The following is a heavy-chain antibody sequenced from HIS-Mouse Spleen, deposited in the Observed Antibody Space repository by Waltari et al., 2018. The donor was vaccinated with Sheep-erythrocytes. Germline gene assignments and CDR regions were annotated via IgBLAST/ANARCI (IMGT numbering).Heavy chain of an antibody. CDR2: INHSGST. CDR3: ARGGRRTGFDY. J-gene: IGHJ4*02. Sequence: QVQLQQWGAGLLKPSETLSLTCAVYGGSFSGYYWSWIRQPPGKGLEWIGEINHSGSTNSHPSLKSRVTISVDTSKNQFSLKLSSVTAADTAVYYCARGGRRTGFDYWGQGTLVTVSS. D-gene: IGHD3-9*01. CDR1: GGSFSGYY. V-gene: IGHV4-34*01.